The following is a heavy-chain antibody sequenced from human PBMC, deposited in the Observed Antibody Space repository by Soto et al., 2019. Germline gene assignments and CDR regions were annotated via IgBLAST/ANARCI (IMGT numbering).Heavy chain of an antibody. CDR1: GFTFSDYY. CDR2: ISSSGSTI. V-gene: IGHV3-11*01. D-gene: IGHD2-2*01. CDR3: ARAEYKVVPAAMSPYYYYYMDV. J-gene: IGHJ6*03. Sequence: GGSLRLSCAASGFTFSDYYMSWIRQAPGKGLEWVSYISSSGSTIYYADSVKGRFTISRDNAKNSLYLQMNSLRAEDTAVYYCARAEYKVVPAAMSPYYYYYMDVWGKGTTVTVSS.